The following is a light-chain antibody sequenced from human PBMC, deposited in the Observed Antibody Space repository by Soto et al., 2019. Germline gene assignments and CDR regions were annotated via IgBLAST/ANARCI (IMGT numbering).Light chain of an antibody. V-gene: IGLV2-8*01. CDR2: EVS. CDR3: SSYAGSNNYV. Sequence: QSALTQPASASGSPGQSVTISCTGTSGDVGGYNYVSWYQQHPGKAPKLMIFEVSERPSGVPDRFSASKSGNTASLTVSGLQAEDEADYYCSSYAGSNNYVFGTGTQLTVL. CDR1: SGDVGGYNY. J-gene: IGLJ1*01.